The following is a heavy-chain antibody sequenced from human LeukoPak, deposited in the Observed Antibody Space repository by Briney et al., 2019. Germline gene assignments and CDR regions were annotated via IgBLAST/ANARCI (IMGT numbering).Heavy chain of an antibody. J-gene: IGHJ4*02. CDR1: GYTFTGYY. D-gene: IGHD6-13*01. Sequence: ASVKLFCKTSGYTFTGYYMHGVRHPPGQALEWMGWIKPNSGGTNYAQKFQGRVTMTRDTSISTAYMELRRLRSDDTAVYYCARGDSSSWYRFDYWGQGTLVTVSS. CDR2: IKPNSGGT. CDR3: ARGDSSSWYRFDY. V-gene: IGHV1-2*02.